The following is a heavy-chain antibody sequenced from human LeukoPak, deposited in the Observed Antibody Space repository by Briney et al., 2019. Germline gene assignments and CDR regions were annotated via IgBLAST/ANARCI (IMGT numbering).Heavy chain of an antibody. J-gene: IGHJ4*02. CDR1: GFTFSSYS. CDR3: ARDLSYGSQYYFDY. CDR2: ISSSSSYI. Sequence: GGSLRLSCAASGFTFSSYSMNWVRQAPGKGLEWVSSISSSSSYIYYADSVKGRFTISKDNAKNSLYLQMNSLRAEDTAVYYCARDLSYGSQYYFDYWGQGTLVTVSS. V-gene: IGHV3-21*01. D-gene: IGHD5-18*01.